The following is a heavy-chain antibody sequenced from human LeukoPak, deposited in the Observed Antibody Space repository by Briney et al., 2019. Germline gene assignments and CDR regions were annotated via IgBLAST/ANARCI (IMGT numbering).Heavy chain of an antibody. V-gene: IGHV4-39*01. CDR3: ARRAFSSGFDY. CDR2: ISYSGST. Sequence: SETLSLTCTVSGDSIGSTSYYWGWIRQPPGKGLECIASISYSGSTYYNPSLKSRVTISVDTSKNQFSLKLSSVTAADTAVYYCARRAFSSGFDYWGQGTLVTVSS. J-gene: IGHJ4*02. D-gene: IGHD2/OR15-2a*01. CDR1: GDSIGSTSYY.